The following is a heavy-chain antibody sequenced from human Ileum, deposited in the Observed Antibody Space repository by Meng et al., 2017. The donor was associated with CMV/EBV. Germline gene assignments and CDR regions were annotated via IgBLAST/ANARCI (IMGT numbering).Heavy chain of an antibody. J-gene: IGHJ4*02. CDR1: FIFSDNN. CDR3: ARGAAFGVTAPDY. D-gene: IGHD3-3*01. V-gene: IGHV3-23*01. CDR2: IRGNGGSA. Sequence: FIFSDNNMTWVRQAPEKGLEWVSRIRGNGGSAAYADSVQDRFTISRDNSQNTLYLQMNSLRVEDTAIYFCARGAAFGVTAPDYWGQGTLVTVSS.